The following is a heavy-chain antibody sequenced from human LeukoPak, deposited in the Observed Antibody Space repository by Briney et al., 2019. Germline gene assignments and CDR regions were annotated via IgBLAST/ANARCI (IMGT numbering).Heavy chain of an antibody. Sequence: GGSLRLSCAASGFTFDDYAMHWVRQAPGKGLEWVSGISWNSGSIGYADSVKGRFTISRDNSKNTLYLQMNSLRAEDTAAYYCASDPGGFDYWGQGTLVTVSS. J-gene: IGHJ4*02. CDR3: ASDPGGFDY. V-gene: IGHV3-9*01. CDR1: GFTFDDYA. CDR2: ISWNSGSI. D-gene: IGHD4-23*01.